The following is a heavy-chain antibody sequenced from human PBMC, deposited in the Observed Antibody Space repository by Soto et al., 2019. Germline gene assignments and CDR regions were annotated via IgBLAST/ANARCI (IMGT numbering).Heavy chain of an antibody. J-gene: IGHJ4*02. V-gene: IGHV3-23*01. Sequence: EVQLLESGGGLVQPGGSLSLSCAASGFTFNTYAMNWVRQAPGKGLEWVSGISGSGVTTYYADSVKGRFTISRDNSKNTLYLQMNSLRAEDTAVYYCAKAAAARLYFDYWGQGTLVTVSS. CDR2: ISGSGVTT. CDR1: GFTFNTYA. CDR3: AKAAAARLYFDY. D-gene: IGHD6-6*01.